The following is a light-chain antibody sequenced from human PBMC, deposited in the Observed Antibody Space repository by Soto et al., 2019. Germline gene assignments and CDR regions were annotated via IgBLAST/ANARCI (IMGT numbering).Light chain of an antibody. V-gene: IGKV1-39*01. CDR2: GTS. Sequence: DVQMTHPPSSLSASVGDRVTITCRASQPLSNYLNWYQQKAGESPKVLIFGTSSLQSGVPSKFIGGRYGKHFTLIINNLNPGEFATYDCQKTHAARLTIGIGTRL. CDR1: QPLSNY. J-gene: IGKJ5*01. CDR3: QKTHAARLT.